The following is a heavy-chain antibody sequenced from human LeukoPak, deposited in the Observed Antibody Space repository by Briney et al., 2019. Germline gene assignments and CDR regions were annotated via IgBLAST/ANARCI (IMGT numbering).Heavy chain of an antibody. CDR1: GFTVSSNY. J-gene: IGHJ4*02. V-gene: IGHV3-53*01. D-gene: IGHD5-12*01. Sequence: PGGSLRLSCAASGFTVSSNYMSWVRQAPGKGLEWVSVIYSGGSTYYADSVKGRFTISRDNSKNTLYLQMNSLRAEDTAIYYCAKDGRYSGYDFADSWGQGTLVTVSS. CDR2: IYSGGST. CDR3: AKDGRYSGYDFADS.